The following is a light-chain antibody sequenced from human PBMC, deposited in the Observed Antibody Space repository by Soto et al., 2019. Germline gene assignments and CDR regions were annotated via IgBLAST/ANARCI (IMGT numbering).Light chain of an antibody. V-gene: IGKV1-33*01. CDR3: QQSGHGPHT. Sequence: DIQMTQSPSSLSASVGDRITITCQASQDINKYLNWYQQKLGKAPKLLIYDASNLQRGVPSRFSGSGYGTHFSLSISSLQPEDIATYYWQQSGHGPHTFGGGTKVEIK. J-gene: IGKJ4*02. CDR2: DAS. CDR1: QDINKY.